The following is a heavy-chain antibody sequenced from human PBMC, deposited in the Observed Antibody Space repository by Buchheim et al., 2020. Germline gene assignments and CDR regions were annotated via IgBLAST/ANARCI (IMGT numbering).Heavy chain of an antibody. CDR3: ARGADLRTGYDFVGGQFDY. CDR1: GGSVSSSAYH. CDR2: LYFDGGT. V-gene: IGHV4-39*07. D-gene: IGHD3-22*01. J-gene: IGHJ4*02. Sequence: LQLHESGPGQVKSSETLSLTCTVSGGSVSSSAYHWAWIRQPPGKGLEWIASLYFDGGTYYNLSLRSRLTTSINTAQNQFSLKLTSVNAADTAMYFCARGADLRTGYDFVGGQFDYWGQG.